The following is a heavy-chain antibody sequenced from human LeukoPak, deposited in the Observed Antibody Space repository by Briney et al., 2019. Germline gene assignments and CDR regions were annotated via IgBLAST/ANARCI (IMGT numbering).Heavy chain of an antibody. J-gene: IGHJ4*02. Sequence: GGSLRLSCAASGFTFSNYWMSWVRQAPGKGLEWVAVIWYDGSNRQYVDSVKGRFTISRDNSKNTLYLQMNSLRADDTAVYYCARDFGFSPSSGYSFDYWGQGTLVTVSS. D-gene: IGHD3-22*01. CDR1: GFTFSNYW. V-gene: IGHV3-33*08. CDR3: ARDFGFSPSSGYSFDY. CDR2: IWYDGSNR.